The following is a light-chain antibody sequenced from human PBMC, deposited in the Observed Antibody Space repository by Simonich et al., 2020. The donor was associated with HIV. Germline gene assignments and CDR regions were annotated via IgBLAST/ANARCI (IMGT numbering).Light chain of an antibody. CDR3: CSYAGSYTLV. Sequence: QSALTQPPSASGSPGQSVTISCTGTSSDVGGYNYVSWYQQDPGKAPKLIIYDVSKRPSGVPDSFSGSKSGNTASLTISGLQAEDETDYYCCSYAGSYTLVFGGGTKLTVL. CDR2: DVS. V-gene: IGLV2-11*01. CDR1: SSDVGGYNY. J-gene: IGLJ3*02.